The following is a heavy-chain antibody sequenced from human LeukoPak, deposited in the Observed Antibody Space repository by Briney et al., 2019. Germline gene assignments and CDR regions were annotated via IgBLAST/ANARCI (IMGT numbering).Heavy chain of an antibody. D-gene: IGHD2-8*02. Sequence: SETLSLTCTVSGVSISSYYWSWIRQPAGKGLVWIGRIYTGGSTNYNPSLKRRVTITVHTSKNQFSVKVSSVTAADTAVYYCASRTAAEAFDIWGQGKMVTVSS. CDR2: IYTGGST. CDR1: GVSISSYY. CDR3: ASRTAAEAFDI. V-gene: IGHV4-4*07. J-gene: IGHJ3*02.